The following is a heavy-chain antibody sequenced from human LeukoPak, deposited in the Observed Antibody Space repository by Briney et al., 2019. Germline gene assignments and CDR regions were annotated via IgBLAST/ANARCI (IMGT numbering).Heavy chain of an antibody. J-gene: IGHJ4*02. CDR3: ARYHRGSYYFDY. CDR1: GGSISSYY. CDR2: IYYGGST. V-gene: IGHV4-59*01. Sequence: SETLSLTCTVSGGSISSYYWSWIRQPPGKGLEWIRYIYYGGSTSYNPSLKSRVTISVDTSKNQLSLKLSSVTAADTAVYYCARYHRGSYYFDYWGQGTLVTVSS. D-gene: IGHD1-26*01.